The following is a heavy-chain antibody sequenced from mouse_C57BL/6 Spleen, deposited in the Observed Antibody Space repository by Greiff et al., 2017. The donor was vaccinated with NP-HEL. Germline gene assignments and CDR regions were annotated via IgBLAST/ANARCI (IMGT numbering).Heavy chain of an antibody. J-gene: IGHJ3*01. D-gene: IGHD2-3*01. CDR3: ARSDDGYSFAY. V-gene: IGHV1-82*01. CDR2: IYPGDGDT. Sequence: VQLQQSGPELVKPGASVKISCKASGYAFSSSWMNWVKQRPGKGLEWIGRIYPGDGDTNYNGKFKGKATLTADKSSSTAYMQLSSLTSEDSAVYFCARSDDGYSFAYWGQGTLVTVSA. CDR1: GYAFSSSW.